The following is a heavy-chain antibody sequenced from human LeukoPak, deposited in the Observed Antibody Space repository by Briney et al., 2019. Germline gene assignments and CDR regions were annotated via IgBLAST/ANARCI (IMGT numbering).Heavy chain of an antibody. CDR3: ASGNTMIVVVTGFDY. Sequence: GGSLRLSCAASGFTFSSYSMNWVRQAPGKGLEWVSSISSSSSYIYYADSVKGRFTISRDNSKNTLYLQMNSLRAEDTAVYYCASGNTMIVVVTGFDYWGQGTLVTVSS. CDR2: ISSSSSYI. V-gene: IGHV3-21*01. D-gene: IGHD3-22*01. CDR1: GFTFSSYS. J-gene: IGHJ4*02.